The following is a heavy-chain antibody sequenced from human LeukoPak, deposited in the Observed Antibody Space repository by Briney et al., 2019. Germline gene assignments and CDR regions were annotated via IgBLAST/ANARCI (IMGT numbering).Heavy chain of an antibody. CDR1: GFTFDDYV. J-gene: IGHJ6*03. CDR3: ARGIAAADPYYHYYMDV. CDR2: INWNGGST. V-gene: IGHV3-20*04. D-gene: IGHD6-13*01. Sequence: PGGSLRLSCAASGFTFDDYVMSWVRQAPGKGLEWVSGINWNGGSTGYADSVKGRFTISRDNAKNSLYLQMNSLRAEDTALYYCARGIAAADPYYHYYMDVWGKGTTVTVSS.